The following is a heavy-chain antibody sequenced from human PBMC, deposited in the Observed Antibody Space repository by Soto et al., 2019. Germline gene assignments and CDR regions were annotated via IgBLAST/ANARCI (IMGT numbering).Heavy chain of an antibody. J-gene: IGHJ4*02. D-gene: IGHD5-18*01. V-gene: IGHV4-59*01. Sequence: SETLSLTCSVSGGSINNFHWSWIRQPPGKGLEWIVFVFYSGRTTYNPSLQSRVTISVDTSHNHFSLKLPSVTAADTATYYCARIKSGYSYGSIIDFWGQGKLVT. CDR3: ARIKSGYSYGSIIDF. CDR2: VFYSGRT. CDR1: GGSINNFH.